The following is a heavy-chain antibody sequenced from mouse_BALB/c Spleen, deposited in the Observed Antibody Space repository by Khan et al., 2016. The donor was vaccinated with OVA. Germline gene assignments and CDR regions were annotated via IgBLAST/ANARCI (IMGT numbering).Heavy chain of an antibody. CDR2: INPSDGDT. Sequence: VQLQESGAELVKPGASVKLSCKASGYTFTSYYMYWVKQRPGQGLEWIGEINPSDGDTNFNEKFKSKATLTVDKSSSTVHMQLSSLTSEDSAVYYCTRSGYGTFAYWGQGTLVTVSA. CDR3: TRSGYGTFAY. V-gene: IGHV1S81*02. CDR1: GYTFTSYY. D-gene: IGHD2-1*01. J-gene: IGHJ3*01.